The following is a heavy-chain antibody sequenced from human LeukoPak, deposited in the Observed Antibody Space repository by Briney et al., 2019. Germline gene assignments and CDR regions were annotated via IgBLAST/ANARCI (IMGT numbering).Heavy chain of an antibody. CDR3: VRSYNLYYFDY. D-gene: IGHD3-10*01. CDR1: GFTFNTYN. CDR2: ITGSGTYV. Sequence: GGSLRLSCAASGFTFNTYNLNWVRQAPGKGLEWVSSITGSGTYVYYADSMKGRFTISRDNAKNSLYLHMNRLRVDDTAVYYCVRSYNLYYFDYWGQGTLITVSS. V-gene: IGHV3-21*01. J-gene: IGHJ4*02.